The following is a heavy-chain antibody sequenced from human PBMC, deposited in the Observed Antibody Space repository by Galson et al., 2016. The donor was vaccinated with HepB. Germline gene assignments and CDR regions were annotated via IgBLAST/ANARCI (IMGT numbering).Heavy chain of an antibody. CDR3: ARVKNTAEDYYYYYMDV. V-gene: IGHV4-31*03. J-gene: IGHJ6*03. CDR1: GGSISSGGYY. CDR2: IYYSGST. D-gene: IGHD5-18*01. Sequence: TLSLTCTVSGGSISSGGYYWSWIRQHPGKGLEWIGHIYYSGSTYYNPSLKSRVAISVDTSKNPFSLELSSVTAADTAVYYCARVKNTAEDYYYYYMDVWGKGTTVTVSS.